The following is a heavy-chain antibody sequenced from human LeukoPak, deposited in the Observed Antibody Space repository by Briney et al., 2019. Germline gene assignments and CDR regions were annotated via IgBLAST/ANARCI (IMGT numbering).Heavy chain of an antibody. CDR3: ARTRAYYDFRAWAFDI. CDR2: IDWDDDK. J-gene: IGHJ3*02. D-gene: IGHD3-3*01. V-gene: IGHV2-70*04. Sequence: SGPTLVNPTQTLTLTCTFSGFSLSTSGMRVSWIRQPPGKALEWLARIDWDDDKFYSTSLKTRLTISKDTSKNQVVLTMTNMDPVDTATYCCARTRAYYDFRAWAFDIWGQGTMVTVSS. CDR1: GFSLSTSGMR.